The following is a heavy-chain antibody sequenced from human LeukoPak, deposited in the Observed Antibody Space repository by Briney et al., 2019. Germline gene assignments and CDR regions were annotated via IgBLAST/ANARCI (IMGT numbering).Heavy chain of an antibody. CDR2: IIPILGIA. Sequence: GASVKVSCKASGGTFSSYAISWVRQAPGQGLEWMGRIIPILGIANYAQKFQGRVTITADKSTSTAYMEPSSLRSEDTAVYYCARGADYYGSGSYHPSSNWFDPWGQGTLVTISS. CDR3: ARGADYYGSGSYHPSSNWFDP. J-gene: IGHJ5*02. V-gene: IGHV1-69*04. D-gene: IGHD3-10*01. CDR1: GGTFSSYA.